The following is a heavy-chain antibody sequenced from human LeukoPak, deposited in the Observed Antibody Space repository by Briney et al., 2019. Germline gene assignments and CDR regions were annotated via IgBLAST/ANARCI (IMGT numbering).Heavy chain of an antibody. Sequence: SETLSLTCAVYGGFFSGYYWSWIRQPPGKGLEWIGEINHSGSTNYNPSLKSRVTISVDTSKNQFSLKLSSVTAADTAVYYCARARYYDYVWGSYRPYYYYMDVWGKGTTVTVSS. J-gene: IGHJ6*03. V-gene: IGHV4-34*01. D-gene: IGHD3-16*02. CDR1: GGFFSGYY. CDR2: INHSGST. CDR3: ARARYYDYVWGSYRPYYYYMDV.